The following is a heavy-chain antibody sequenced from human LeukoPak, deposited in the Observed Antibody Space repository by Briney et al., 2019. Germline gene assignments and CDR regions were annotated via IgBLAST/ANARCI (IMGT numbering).Heavy chain of an antibody. D-gene: IGHD7-27*01. J-gene: IGHJ3*02. Sequence: ASVKVSCKVSGYTLTELSMHWVRQAPGKGLEWMGGFDPEDGETIYAQKLQGRVTMTEDTSTDTAYMELSGLSSEDTAVYYCATGPGEAGDAFDIWGQGTMVTVSS. CDR2: FDPEDGET. CDR1: GYTLTELS. V-gene: IGHV1-24*01. CDR3: ATGPGEAGDAFDI.